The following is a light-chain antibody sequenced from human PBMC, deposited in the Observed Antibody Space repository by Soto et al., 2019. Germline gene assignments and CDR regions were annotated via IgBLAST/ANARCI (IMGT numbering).Light chain of an antibody. CDR2: AAS. CDR1: QSIGYY. V-gene: IGKV1-39*01. CDR3: QQSYSTPRT. J-gene: IGKJ1*01. Sequence: DIQMNQSPSSLSASLGDRVTISCRASQSIGYYLNWYQQKPGKPPKLLIYAASSLQRGVPSRFSGSGSGTDFTLTISSLLPEDFATFYCQQSYSTPRTFGQGTKVEIK.